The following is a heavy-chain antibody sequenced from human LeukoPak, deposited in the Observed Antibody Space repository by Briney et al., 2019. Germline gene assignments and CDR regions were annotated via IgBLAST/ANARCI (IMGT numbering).Heavy chain of an antibody. D-gene: IGHD6-13*01. CDR3: ARDAATSGTSWFDP. CDR2: INPKRGAT. CDR1: GYTFTDYY. J-gene: IGHJ5*02. Sequence: ASVKVSCKXSGYTFTDYYIHWVRQAPGQGLEWMGWINPKRGATQYTQNFQGRVTVTRDTAISTAYMELSSLTSDDTAVYSCARDAATSGTSWFDPWGQGTLVTVSS. V-gene: IGHV1-2*02.